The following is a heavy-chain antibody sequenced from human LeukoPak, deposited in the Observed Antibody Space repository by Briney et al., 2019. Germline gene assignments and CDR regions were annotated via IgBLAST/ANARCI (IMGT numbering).Heavy chain of an antibody. J-gene: IGHJ6*03. Sequence: GASVKVSCKASGYTFTSYGISWVRQAPGQGLEWMGWISAYNGNTNYAQKLQGRVTMTTDTSTSTVYMELSSLRSEDTAVYYCARDSAPRRSRYDSYYYYYMDVWGKGTTVTVSS. CDR3: ARDSAPRRSRYDSYYYYYMDV. V-gene: IGHV1-18*01. D-gene: IGHD3-9*01. CDR2: ISAYNGNT. CDR1: GYTFTSYG.